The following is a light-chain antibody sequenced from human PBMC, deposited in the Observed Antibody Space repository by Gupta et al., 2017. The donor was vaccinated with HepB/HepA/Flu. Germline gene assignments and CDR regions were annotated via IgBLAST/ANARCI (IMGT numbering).Light chain of an antibody. CDR3: TNWLTRAWV. CDR1: SGINVGSYR. V-gene: IGLV5-45*02. Sequence: QAVLTQPSSLSASPGASASLTCTFRSGINVGSYRIFWYQQKPGSPLQYLLRYMAASEKQQGSGVTSRCSGSKETSDNAGILLSYGLQSDEEAYYYCTNWLTRAWVFGGGTKLTVL. J-gene: IGLJ3*02. CDR2: YMAASEK.